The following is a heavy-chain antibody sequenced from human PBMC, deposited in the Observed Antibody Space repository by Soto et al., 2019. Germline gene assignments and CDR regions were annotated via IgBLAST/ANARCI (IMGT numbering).Heavy chain of an antibody. D-gene: IGHD5-18*01. CDR1: GGTFSSYA. V-gene: IGHV1-69*12. CDR2: SIPIFGTA. Sequence: QVQLVQSGAEVKKPGSSVKVSCKASGGTFSSYAISWVRQAPGQGLEWMGGSIPIFGTANYAQKFQGRVTITADESTSPAYMELSSLRSEDTAVYYCARADVDTAMPYGMDVWGQGTTVTVSS. CDR3: ARADVDTAMPYGMDV. J-gene: IGHJ6*02.